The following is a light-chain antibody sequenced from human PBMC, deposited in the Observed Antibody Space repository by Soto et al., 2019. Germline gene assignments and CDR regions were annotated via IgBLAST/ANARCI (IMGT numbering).Light chain of an antibody. Sequence: VMTQSPATLSVSPGARATLSCRASQSVSSAYLAWYQQKPGQAPRLLIYGASSRATGIPDRFSGSGSGTDFTLTISRLEPEDFAVYYCQQYGSSPGTFGQGTKVDIK. J-gene: IGKJ1*01. CDR2: GAS. CDR3: QQYGSSPGT. CDR1: QSVSSAY. V-gene: IGKV3-20*01.